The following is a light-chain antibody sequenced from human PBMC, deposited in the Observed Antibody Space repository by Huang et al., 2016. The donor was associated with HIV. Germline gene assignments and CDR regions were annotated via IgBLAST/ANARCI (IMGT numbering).Light chain of an antibody. V-gene: IGKV4-1*01. CDR3: QQYYTTPLT. J-gene: IGKJ4*01. Sequence: DIVMTQSPDFLAVSLGERATINCKSSQSVLYSSLNRDYLAWYQQKPGQSPRLLIYWASTRESGVPDRFSGSGSGTDFTLTISSLQAEDVAVYYCQQYYTTPLTFGGGTKVEI. CDR1: QSVLYSSLNRDY. CDR2: WAS.